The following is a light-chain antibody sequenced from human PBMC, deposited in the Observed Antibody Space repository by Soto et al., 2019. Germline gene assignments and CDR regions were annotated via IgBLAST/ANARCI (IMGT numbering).Light chain of an antibody. CDR2: RNN. CDR3: AAWDDRVSGVV. J-gene: IGLJ2*01. V-gene: IGLV1-47*01. Sequence: QSVLTQPPSASGTPGQRVTISCSGSSSNIGSNYVYWYQQLPGTAPKLLIYRNNQRPSGVPDRFSGSRAGTSAALAISGLRAEDEADYYWAAWDDRVSGVVFGGGTKLTV. CDR1: SSNIGSNY.